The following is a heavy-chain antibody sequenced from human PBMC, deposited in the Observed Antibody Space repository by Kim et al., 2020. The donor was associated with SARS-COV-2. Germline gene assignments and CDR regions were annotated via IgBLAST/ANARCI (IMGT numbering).Heavy chain of an antibody. V-gene: IGHV4-4*07. CDR2: IYTSGST. J-gene: IGHJ6*02. CDR1: GGSISSYY. D-gene: IGHD2-2*02. Sequence: SETLSLTCTVSGGSISSYYWSWIRQPAGKGLEWIGRIYTSGSTNYNPSLKSRVTMSVDTSKNQFSLKLSSVTAADTAGYYCARSLVPAAIFHYYYYGMDVWGQGTTVTVSS. CDR3: ARSLVPAAIFHYYYYGMDV.